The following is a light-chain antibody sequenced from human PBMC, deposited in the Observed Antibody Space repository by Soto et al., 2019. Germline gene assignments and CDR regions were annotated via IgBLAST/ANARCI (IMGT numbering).Light chain of an antibody. V-gene: IGLV2-11*01. CDR1: SSDVGGYNY. Sequence: QSALTQTRSVYVSPGQSVTISCTGTSSDVGGYNYVSWYQQHPGKAPKLMIYDVSKRPSGVHDRFSGSKSGNTASLTISGLQAENEADYYCCSYAGSYTCGFGTGTTLTVL. CDR3: CSYAGSYTCG. J-gene: IGLJ1*01. CDR2: DVS.